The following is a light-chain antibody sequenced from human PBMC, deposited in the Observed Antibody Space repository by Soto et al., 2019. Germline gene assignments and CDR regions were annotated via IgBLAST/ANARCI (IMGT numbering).Light chain of an antibody. CDR1: QSVSSSY. J-gene: IGKJ2*01. CDR2: GAS. Sequence: EIALAQSPGTLSLSPGERATLSCRASQSVSSSYLAWYQQKPGQAPRLLIYGASSRATGIPDRFSGSGSGTDFTLTISRLEPEDFAIYVCQQYGSSPRTFGQGTKLEIK. CDR3: QQYGSSPRT. V-gene: IGKV3-20*01.